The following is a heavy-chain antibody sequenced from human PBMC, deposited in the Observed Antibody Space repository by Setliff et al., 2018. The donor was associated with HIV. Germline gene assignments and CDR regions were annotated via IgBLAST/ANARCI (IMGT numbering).Heavy chain of an antibody. CDR3: ARASNSFDI. Sequence: PGGSLRLSCAASGFTFSTYSMDWVRQAPGKGLEWVSYISSSSSSIYYADSVKGRFTISRDNAKNSLYLQMNSLRVEDTAVYYCARASNSFDIWGQGTMVTVS. J-gene: IGHJ3*02. CDR1: GFTFSTYS. CDR2: ISSSSSSI. V-gene: IGHV3-48*01.